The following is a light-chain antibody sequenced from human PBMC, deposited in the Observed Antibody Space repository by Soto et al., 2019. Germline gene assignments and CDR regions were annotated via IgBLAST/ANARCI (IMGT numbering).Light chain of an antibody. CDR2: AAS. J-gene: IGKJ2*01. V-gene: IGKV1-9*01. CDR3: QQLNSYPYT. Sequence: DIQLTQSPSFLSASVGDRVTITCRASQGISSYLAWYQQKPRKAPKLLIYAASTLQSGVPSRFSGSGSGTEFTLTISSLQPEDFATYYCQQLNSYPYTFGQGTKLEIK. CDR1: QGISSY.